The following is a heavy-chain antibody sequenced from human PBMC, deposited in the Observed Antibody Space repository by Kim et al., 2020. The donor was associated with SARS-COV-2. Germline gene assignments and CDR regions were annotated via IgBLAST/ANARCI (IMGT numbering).Heavy chain of an antibody. V-gene: IGHV4-59*01. CDR2: IYYSGST. D-gene: IGHD1-20*01. J-gene: IGHJ3*02. CDR1: GGSISSYY. Sequence: SETLSLTCTVSGGSISSYYWSWIRQPPGKGLEWIGYIYYSGSTNYNPSLKSRVTISVDTSKNQFSLKLSSVTAADTAVYYCARGSPSYNWNDGWAFDIWGQGTMVTVSS. CDR3: ARGSPSYNWNDGWAFDI.